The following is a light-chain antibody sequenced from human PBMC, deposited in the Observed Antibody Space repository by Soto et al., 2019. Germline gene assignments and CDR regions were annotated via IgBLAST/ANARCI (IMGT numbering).Light chain of an antibody. Sequence: AIRMTQSPSSLSASTGDRVTITCRASQGISSYLAWYQQKPGKAPKLLIYAASTLQGGVPSRFSGSGSGTDFTITISCLQSEDFATYYCQQHCSYPLTFGGGTKLDIK. CDR2: AAS. J-gene: IGKJ4*01. V-gene: IGKV1-8*01. CDR1: QGISSY. CDR3: QQHCSYPLT.